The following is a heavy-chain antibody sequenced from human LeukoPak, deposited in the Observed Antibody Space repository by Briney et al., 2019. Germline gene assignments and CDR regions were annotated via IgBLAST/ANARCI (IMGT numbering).Heavy chain of an antibody. V-gene: IGHV3-23*01. CDR2: ISGSGSDGST. Sequence: TGGSLRLSCAASGFTFSGSAMHWVRQASGKGLEWVSGISGSGSDGSTYYADSVKGRFTISRDNSKNTLYLQMNSLRAEDTAVYYCAKYSHDSSGSYDYWGQGTLVTVSS. CDR1: GFTFSGSA. CDR3: AKYSHDSSGSYDY. J-gene: IGHJ4*02. D-gene: IGHD3-22*01.